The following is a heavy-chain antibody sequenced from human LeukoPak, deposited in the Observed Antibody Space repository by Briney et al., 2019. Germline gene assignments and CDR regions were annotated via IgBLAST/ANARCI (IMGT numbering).Heavy chain of an antibody. Sequence: QSGGSLRLSCAASGFTFSSYWMSWVRQAPGKGLEWVANIKQDGSEKYYVDSVKGRFTISRDNAKNSLYLQMNSLRAEDTAVYYCARGFLYYYDSSGYDYWGQGTLVTVSS. D-gene: IGHD3-22*01. CDR1: GFTFSSYW. J-gene: IGHJ4*02. CDR3: ARGFLYYYDSSGYDY. CDR2: IKQDGSEK. V-gene: IGHV3-7*01.